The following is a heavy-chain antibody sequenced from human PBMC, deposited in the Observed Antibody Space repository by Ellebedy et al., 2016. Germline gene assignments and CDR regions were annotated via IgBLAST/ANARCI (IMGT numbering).Heavy chain of an antibody. V-gene: IGHV1-8*01. CDR3: ARELRTGDFALDF. CDR1: GYTFTDND. D-gene: IGHD4-17*01. Sequence: ASVKVSCKTSGYTFTDNDITWVRQAPGQGLEWMGWMNPKSGNIGYAQKFQGRVSMTRNTAIGTAYMELSSLTSDDTAVYYCARELRTGDFALDFWGQGTLVTVSS. CDR2: MNPKSGNI. J-gene: IGHJ4*02.